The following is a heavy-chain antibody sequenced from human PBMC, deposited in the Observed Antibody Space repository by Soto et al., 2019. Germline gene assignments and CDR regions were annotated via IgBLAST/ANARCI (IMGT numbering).Heavy chain of an antibody. V-gene: IGHV1-69*13. Sequence: SVKVSCKASGGTFSSYAISWVRQAPGQGLEWMGGIIPIFGTANYAQKFQGRVAITADESTSTAYMELSSLRSEDTAVYYCARDSGTGTTRDPQGMDVWGQGTTVTVSS. D-gene: IGHD1-7*01. CDR2: IIPIFGTA. CDR1: GGTFSSYA. CDR3: ARDSGTGTTRDPQGMDV. J-gene: IGHJ6*02.